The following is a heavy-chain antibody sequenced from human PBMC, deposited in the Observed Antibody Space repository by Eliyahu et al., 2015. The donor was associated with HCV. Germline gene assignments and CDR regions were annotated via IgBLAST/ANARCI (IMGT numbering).Heavy chain of an antibody. CDR1: GYSFTSYG. D-gene: IGHD6-19*01. CDR2: MSAYNGNT. J-gene: IGHJ3*02. V-gene: IGHV1-18*01. Sequence: QVQLVQSGAEVKKPGASVTVSCKASGYSFTSYGTGWVRQAPGQGLEWLGWMSAYNGNTNYAQKLQGRVTMTTDTSTSTAYMELRSLRSDDTAVYYCARERTDFVVGGWHDGFDIWGQGTMVTVSS. CDR3: ARERTDFVVGGWHDGFDI.